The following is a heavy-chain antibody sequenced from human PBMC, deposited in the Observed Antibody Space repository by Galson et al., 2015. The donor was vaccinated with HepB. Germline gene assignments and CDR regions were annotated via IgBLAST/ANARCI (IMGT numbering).Heavy chain of an antibody. Sequence: ETLSLTCTVSGGSISSYYWSWIRQPPGKGLEWIGYIYYSGSTNYNPSLKSRVTISVDTSKNQFSLKLSSVTAADTAVYYCASSGGNYCSGGSCYSSLVTLVYFQHWGQGTLVTVSS. CDR3: ASSGGNYCSGGSCYSSLVTLVYFQH. D-gene: IGHD2-15*01. CDR2: IYYSGST. V-gene: IGHV4-59*01. J-gene: IGHJ1*01. CDR1: GGSISSYY.